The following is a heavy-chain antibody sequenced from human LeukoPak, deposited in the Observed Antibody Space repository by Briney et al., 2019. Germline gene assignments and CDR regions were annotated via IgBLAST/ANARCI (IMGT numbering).Heavy chain of an antibody. D-gene: IGHD3-16*02. J-gene: IGHJ4*02. CDR2: INPNSGGT. V-gene: IGHV1-2*02. CDR3: ARGLFEISLHLGELSGDY. CDR1: GYTFTSYY. Sequence: GASVKVSCKASGYTFTSYYMHWVRQAPGQGLEWMGWINPNSGGTNYAQNFQGRVTMTRDTSISTAYMELSRLTSDDTAVYYCARGLFEISLHLGELSGDYWGQGTLVTVSS.